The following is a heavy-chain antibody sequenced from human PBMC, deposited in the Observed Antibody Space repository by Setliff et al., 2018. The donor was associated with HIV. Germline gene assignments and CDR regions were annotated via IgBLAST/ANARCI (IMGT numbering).Heavy chain of an antibody. V-gene: IGHV3-23*01. CDR1: GFPFSSYA. D-gene: IGHD6-13*01. J-gene: IGHJ4*02. Sequence: PGGSLRLSCAASGFPFSSYAMSWVRQAPGKGLEWVSCISANVGTTYFADSVQGRFTISRDDSANILYLHMNSLRVDDTAIYYCSKQGRGFFAAGSVDCWGRGTLVTVSS. CDR3: SKQGRGFFAAGSVDC. CDR2: ISANVGTT.